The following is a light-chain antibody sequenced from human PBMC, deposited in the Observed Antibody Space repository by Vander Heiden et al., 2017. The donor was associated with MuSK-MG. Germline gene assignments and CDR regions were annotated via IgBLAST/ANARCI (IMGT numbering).Light chain of an antibody. CDR1: SGHSSYA. J-gene: IGLJ2*01. Sequence: QLVLPQSPSASASLGASVKLTCTLSSGHSSYAIAWHQQTERGPRYLMSLNSDGSHIKGDGIPDRFSGFISGAERYLTISSLQADDEADYFCQTWGTAIVVFGGGTKLTVL. CDR2: LNSDGSH. V-gene: IGLV4-69*01. CDR3: QTWGTAIVV.